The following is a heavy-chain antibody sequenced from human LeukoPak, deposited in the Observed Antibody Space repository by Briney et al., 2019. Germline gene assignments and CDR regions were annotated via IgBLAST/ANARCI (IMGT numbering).Heavy chain of an antibody. D-gene: IGHD5-24*01. CDR1: GASISSSAYY. J-gene: IGHJ3*02. CDR3: ARVRPRRDGYRRSAFDI. Sequence: PSETLSLTCIISGASISSSAYYWGWIRQPPGKGLEWIGTIYYSGNTYYNPSLQSRVTISVDTSKNQFSLKLNSVTAADTAVYYCARVRPRRDGYRRSAFDIWGQGTMVTVSS. V-gene: IGHV4-39*07. CDR2: IYYSGNT.